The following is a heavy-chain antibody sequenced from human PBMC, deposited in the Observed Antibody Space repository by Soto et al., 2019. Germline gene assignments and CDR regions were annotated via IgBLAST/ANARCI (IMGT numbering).Heavy chain of an antibody. J-gene: IGHJ6*02. CDR1: GFSFSSYE. CDR2: IGSSGSTI. D-gene: IGHD3-3*01. V-gene: IGHV3-48*03. CDR3: AREGYDFWSGDGMDV. Sequence: EVQLVESGGGLVQPGGSLRLSCAASGFSFSSYEMNWVRQAPGKGLEWVSYIGSSGSTIDYADSVKGRFTISRDNAKNSLHLQMNSLRAEDTAVSYCAREGYDFWSGDGMDVWGQGTTVTVPS.